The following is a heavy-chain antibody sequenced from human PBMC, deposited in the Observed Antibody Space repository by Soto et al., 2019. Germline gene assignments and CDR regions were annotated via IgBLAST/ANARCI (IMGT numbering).Heavy chain of an antibody. V-gene: IGHV3-7*01. J-gene: IGHJ3*02. Sequence: GGSLRLSCAASGFTFSDYWMSWVRQAPGKGLEWVANIKQDGSETYYVDSVKGRFTISRDNAKNSLSLQMNSLRAEDTAVYYCARRSPSWAIDIWGQGTMVTVS. D-gene: IGHD2-15*01. CDR1: GFTFSDYW. CDR3: ARRSPSWAIDI. CDR2: IKQDGSET.